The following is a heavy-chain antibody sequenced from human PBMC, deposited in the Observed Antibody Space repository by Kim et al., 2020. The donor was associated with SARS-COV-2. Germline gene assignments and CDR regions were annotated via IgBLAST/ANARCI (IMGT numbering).Heavy chain of an antibody. J-gene: IGHJ3*02. CDR3: AREAGNLDAFDI. V-gene: IGHV3-30*04. CDR2: ISYDGSNK. D-gene: IGHD1-1*01. Sequence: GGSLRLSCAASGFTFSSYAMHWVRQAPGKGLEWVAVISYDGSNKYYADSVKGRFTISRDNSKNTLYLQMNSLRAEDTAVYYCAREAGNLDAFDIWGQGTMVTVSS. CDR1: GFTFSSYA.